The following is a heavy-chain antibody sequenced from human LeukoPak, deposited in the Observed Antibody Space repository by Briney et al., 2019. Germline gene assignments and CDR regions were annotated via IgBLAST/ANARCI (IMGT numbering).Heavy chain of an antibody. CDR1: GGSFSGYY. Sequence: SETLSLTCAVYGGSFSGYYWSWIRQPPGKGLEWIGEINHSGSTNYNPSLKSRVTISVDTSKNQFSLKLSSVTAADTAVYYCAGGEGAYGSGSYYKGAFDYWGQGTLVTVSS. V-gene: IGHV4-34*01. CDR2: INHSGST. J-gene: IGHJ4*02. D-gene: IGHD3-10*01. CDR3: AGGEGAYGSGSYYKGAFDY.